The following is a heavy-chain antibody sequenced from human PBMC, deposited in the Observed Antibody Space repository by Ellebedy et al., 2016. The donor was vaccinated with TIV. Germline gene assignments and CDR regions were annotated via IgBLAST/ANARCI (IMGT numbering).Heavy chain of an antibody. CDR3: ATGTYSSGSHGMDV. CDR2: IFPIVDLA. D-gene: IGHD6-19*01. V-gene: IGHV1-69*04. Sequence: SVKVSCXASGGTFSPYAINWVRQAPGQGLEWMGRIFPIVDLANYAQKFQGRVTITADKSTSTAYMEVTSLRSEDTAVYYCATGTYSSGSHGMDVWGQGTTVTVSS. J-gene: IGHJ6*02. CDR1: GGTFSPYA.